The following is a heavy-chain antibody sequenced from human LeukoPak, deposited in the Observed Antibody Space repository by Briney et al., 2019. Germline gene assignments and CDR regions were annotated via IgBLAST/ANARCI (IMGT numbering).Heavy chain of an antibody. D-gene: IGHD1-26*01. CDR3: AREREAVFDY. Sequence: GRSLRLSCAASGFTFSSYGMHWVRQAPGKGLEWVAVIRYDGSNKYYADSVKGRFTISRDNSKNTLYLQMNSLRAEDTAVYYCAREREAVFDYWGQGTLVTVSS. CDR1: GFTFSSYG. CDR2: IRYDGSNK. J-gene: IGHJ4*02. V-gene: IGHV3-33*01.